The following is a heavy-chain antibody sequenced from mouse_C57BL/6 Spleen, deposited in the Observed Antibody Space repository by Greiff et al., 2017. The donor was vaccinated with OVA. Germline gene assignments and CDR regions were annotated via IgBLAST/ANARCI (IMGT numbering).Heavy chain of an antibody. Sequence: EVQVVESGPGLVKPSQSLSLTCSVTGYSITSGYYWNWIRQFPGNKLEWMGYISYDGSNNYNPSLKNRISITRDTSKNQFFLKLNSVTTEDTATYYCAREGELGRFDYWGQGTTLTVSS. J-gene: IGHJ2*01. D-gene: IGHD4-1*01. CDR1: GYSITSGYY. V-gene: IGHV3-6*01. CDR2: ISYDGSN. CDR3: AREGELGRFDY.